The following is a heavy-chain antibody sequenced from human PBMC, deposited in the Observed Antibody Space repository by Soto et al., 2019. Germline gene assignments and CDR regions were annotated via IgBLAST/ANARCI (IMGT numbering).Heavy chain of an antibody. V-gene: IGHV3-64*01. J-gene: IGHJ6*02. CDR1: GFTFSSYA. Sequence: EVQVVESGGGLVQPGGSLRLSCAASGFTFSSYAMHWVRQAPGKGLEYVSVITSNGNYTDYASSVKGRFTISRDNSKNTLHLQMGSLRAEDMAVYYCARRIPFGYGMDVWGQGTTVTVSS. CDR2: ITSNGNYT. CDR3: ARRIPFGYGMDV. D-gene: IGHD2-21*01.